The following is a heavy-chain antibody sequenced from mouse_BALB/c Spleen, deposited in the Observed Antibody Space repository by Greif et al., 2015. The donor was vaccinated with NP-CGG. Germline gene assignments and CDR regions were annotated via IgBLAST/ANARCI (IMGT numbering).Heavy chain of an antibody. CDR1: GFTFTDYH. J-gene: IGHJ2*01. V-gene: IGHV7-3*02. CDR2: IRNKANGYTT. D-gene: IGHD1-1*02. CDR3: ARDNGYFDY. Sequence: EVQLVESGGGLVQPGGSLRLSCATSGFTFTDYHMSWVRQPPGKALEWLGFIRNKANGYTTEYSASVKGRFTISRDNSQSILYLQMNTLRAEDSTTYYCARDNGYFDYWGQGTTLTVSS.